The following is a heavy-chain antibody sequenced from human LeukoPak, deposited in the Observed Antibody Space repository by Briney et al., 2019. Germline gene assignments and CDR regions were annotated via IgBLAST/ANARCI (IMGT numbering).Heavy chain of an antibody. CDR1: GYIFDIYA. CDR3: ARAGVANSGWYAL. CDR2: INTNTGNP. D-gene: IGHD5-12*01. V-gene: IGHV7-4-1*02. Sequence: ASVKVSCKASGYIFDIYALIWVRQAPGQGLELMGWINTNTGNPTYAQGFTGRFVFSLDTSVSTAYLQISSLKAEDTAVYYCARAGVANSGWYALWGQGTLVTVSS. J-gene: IGHJ5*02.